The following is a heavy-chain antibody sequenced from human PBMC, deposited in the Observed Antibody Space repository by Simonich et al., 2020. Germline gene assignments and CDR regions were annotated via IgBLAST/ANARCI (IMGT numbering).Heavy chain of an antibody. Sequence: EVQLVESGGGLVKPGGSLRLSCAASGFTFSSYSMNWVRQAPGKGLEWVSSISSSSSYIYYAYSVKGRFTISRDNAKNSLYLQMNSLRAEDTAVYYCARWIAVAGTGAYGMDVWGQGTTVTVSS. J-gene: IGHJ6*02. CDR3: ARWIAVAGTGAYGMDV. V-gene: IGHV3-21*01. CDR2: ISSSSSYI. CDR1: GFTFSSYS. D-gene: IGHD6-19*01.